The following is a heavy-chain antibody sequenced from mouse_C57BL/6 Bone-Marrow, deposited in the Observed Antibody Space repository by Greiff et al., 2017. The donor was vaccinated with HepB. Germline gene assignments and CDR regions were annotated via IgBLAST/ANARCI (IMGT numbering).Heavy chain of an antibody. Sequence: EVQLVESGGGLVKPGGSLKLSCAASGFTFSDYGMHWVRQAPEKGLEWVAYISSGSSTIYYADTVKGRFTISRDNAKNTLFLQMTSVRSEDTAMYYCARRYYGSSDDWGQGTLVTVSA. CDR2: ISSGSSTI. CDR3: ARRYYGSSDD. V-gene: IGHV5-17*01. CDR1: GFTFSDYG. J-gene: IGHJ3*01. D-gene: IGHD1-1*01.